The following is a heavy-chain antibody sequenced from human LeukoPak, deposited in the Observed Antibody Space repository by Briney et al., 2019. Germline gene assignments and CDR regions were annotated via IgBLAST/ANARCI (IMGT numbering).Heavy chain of an antibody. D-gene: IGHD3-22*01. CDR3: ARDLTRSSGYLKY. CDR2: IIPIFGTA. CDR1: GGTFSSYA. Sequence: ASVKVSCKASGGTFSSYAISWVRQAPGQGLEWMGRIIPIFGTANYAQKFQGRVTITTDESTSTAYMELSSLRSEDTAVYYCARDLTRSSGYLKYWGQGTLVTVSS. J-gene: IGHJ4*02. V-gene: IGHV1-69*05.